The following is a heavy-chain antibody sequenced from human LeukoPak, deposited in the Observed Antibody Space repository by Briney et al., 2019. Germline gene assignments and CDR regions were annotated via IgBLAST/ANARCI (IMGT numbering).Heavy chain of an antibody. CDR1: GFTFNNYW. V-gene: IGHV3-7*01. CDR3: ARTSAGGWHYYFDY. J-gene: IGHJ4*02. CDR2: IMKDGGEM. D-gene: IGHD6-19*01. Sequence: GGSLRLSCATSGFTFNNYWMSRVRQAPGKGREWVANIMKDGGEMNYADSVKGPFTISRDNAKNSLYLQMNSLRAEDTAVYYCARTSAGGWHYYFDYWGQGTLVTVSS.